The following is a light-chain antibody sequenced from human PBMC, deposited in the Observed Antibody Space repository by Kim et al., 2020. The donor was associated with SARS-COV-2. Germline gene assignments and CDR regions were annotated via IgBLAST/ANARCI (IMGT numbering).Light chain of an antibody. Sequence: AIRMTQSPSSFSASIGDRVTITCRASQDIGSYLDWYHQKPGKAPNLLIYAASTLQSGVPSRFSGSGSGTDFTLTISCLQSEDFATYYCQQYYSYPSTFGQGTKLEIK. CDR3: QQYYSYPST. CDR1: QDIGSY. V-gene: IGKV1-8*01. CDR2: AAS. J-gene: IGKJ2*01.